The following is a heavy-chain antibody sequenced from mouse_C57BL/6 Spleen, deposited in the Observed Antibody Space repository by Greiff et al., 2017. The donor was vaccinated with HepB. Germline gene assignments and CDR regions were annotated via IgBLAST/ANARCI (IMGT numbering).Heavy chain of an antibody. CDR3: ADGYWYFDY. CDR1: GYAFSSSW. CDR2: IYPGDGDT. V-gene: IGHV1-82*01. D-gene: IGHD2-3*01. Sequence: QVQLKESGPELVKPGASVKISCKASGYAFSSSWMNWVKQRPGKGLEWIGRIYPGDGDTNYNGKFKGKATLTADKSSSTAYMQLSSLTSEDSAVYFCADGYWYFDYWGQGTTLTVSS. J-gene: IGHJ2*01.